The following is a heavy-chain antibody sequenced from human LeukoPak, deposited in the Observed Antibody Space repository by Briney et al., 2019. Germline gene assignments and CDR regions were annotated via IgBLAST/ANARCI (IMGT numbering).Heavy chain of an antibody. CDR3: ARQRITMVRGVIYYYYYMDV. Sequence: NPSETLSLTCTVSSGSISTSNYYWGWVRQPPGKALEWIGNIFYSGSTYYSPSLKSRVTISLDTSRNQFSLKLSSVTAADTAVYYCARQRITMVRGVIYYYYYMDVWGKGTTVTISS. V-gene: IGHV4-39*01. CDR1: SGSISTSNYY. J-gene: IGHJ6*03. D-gene: IGHD3-10*01. CDR2: IFYSGST.